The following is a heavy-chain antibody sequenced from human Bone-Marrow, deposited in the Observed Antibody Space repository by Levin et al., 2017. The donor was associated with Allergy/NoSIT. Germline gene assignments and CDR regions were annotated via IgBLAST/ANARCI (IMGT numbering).Heavy chain of an antibody. CDR3: ARTVYSSGWQLLDY. V-gene: IGHV4-61*02. D-gene: IGHD6-19*01. CDR1: GGSISSGANY. Sequence: NPSETLSLTCTVSGGSISSGANYWNWIRQPAGKGLEWIGRISTTGSSNYNPSLKSRVTILVDTSKNQFSLDLSSVTAADTAVYYCARTVYSSGWQLLDYWGQGTLVTVSS. CDR2: ISTTGSS. J-gene: IGHJ4*02.